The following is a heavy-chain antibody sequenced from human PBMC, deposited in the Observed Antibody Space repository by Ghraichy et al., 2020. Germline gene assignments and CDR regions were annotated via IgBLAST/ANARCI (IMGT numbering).Heavy chain of an antibody. Sequence: GGSLRLSCTASGFMFGEYGINWVRQAPGKGLEWISFIRSKAFGGTTEYAASVKGRFTISRDDSKSIAYLQMNSLETEDTAVYFCTRDTYYYDSSSSRSAFDIWGQGTMVTVSS. CDR2: IRSKAFGGTT. CDR3: TRDTYYYDSSSSRSAFDI. D-gene: IGHD3-22*01. CDR1: GFMFGEYG. V-gene: IGHV3-49*04. J-gene: IGHJ3*02.